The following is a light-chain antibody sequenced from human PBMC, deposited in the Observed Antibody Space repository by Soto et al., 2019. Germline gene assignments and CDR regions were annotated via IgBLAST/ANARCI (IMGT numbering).Light chain of an antibody. CDR3: AAWDDSLNGVV. J-gene: IGLJ2*01. CDR2: STN. CDR1: SSNIGANT. V-gene: IGLV1-44*01. Sequence: QPVLTQPPSASGTPGQGITISCSGSSSNIGANTVNWYQQLPGTAPKLLIYSTNERPSGVPDRISGSKSGTSASLAISGLQSEDEADYHCAAWDDSLNGVVFGGGTQLTVL.